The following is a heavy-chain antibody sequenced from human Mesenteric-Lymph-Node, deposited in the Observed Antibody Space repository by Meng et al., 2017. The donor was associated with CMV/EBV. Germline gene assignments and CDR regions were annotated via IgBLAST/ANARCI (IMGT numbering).Heavy chain of an antibody. Sequence: ASVKVSCKASGYTFTSYYMHWVRQAPGQGLEWMGIINPSGGSTSYAQKFQGRVTMTRDTSTSTVYVELSSLRSEDTAVYYCARTPHRITIFGVVRGPFDYWGQGTLVTVSS. J-gene: IGHJ4*02. CDR1: GYTFTSYY. CDR3: ARTPHRITIFGVVRGPFDY. CDR2: INPSGGST. D-gene: IGHD3-3*01. V-gene: IGHV1-46*01.